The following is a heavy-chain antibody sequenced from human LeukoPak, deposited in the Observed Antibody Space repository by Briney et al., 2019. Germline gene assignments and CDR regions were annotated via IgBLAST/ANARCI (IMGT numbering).Heavy chain of an antibody. J-gene: IGHJ4*02. CDR2: IYGSGST. CDR3: ARQRSGGRFDY. V-gene: IGHV4-4*07. Sequence: SETLSLTCTVSGASISDYYWTWIRQPAGKGLEWIGRIYGSGSTNFNPSLKSRVFMSVDKSKKQISLSLPSLTDADTAVYYCARQRSGGRFDYWGQGTLVTVSS. CDR1: GASISDYY. D-gene: IGHD2-15*01.